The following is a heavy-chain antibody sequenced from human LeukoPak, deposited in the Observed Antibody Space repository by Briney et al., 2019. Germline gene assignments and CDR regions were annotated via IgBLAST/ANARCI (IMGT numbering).Heavy chain of an antibody. D-gene: IGHD3-22*01. V-gene: IGHV1-18*01. CDR1: GYTFSSYG. J-gene: IGHJ4*02. Sequence: GASVKVSCKASGYTFSSYGISWVRQAPGQGLEWMGWISAYNGNTKYAQMLQGRVTMTTDTSTSTAYMELRSLRSDDTAVYYCARGSSGYPRYFDHWGQGTQVTVSS. CDR3: ARGSSGYPRYFDH. CDR2: ISAYNGNT.